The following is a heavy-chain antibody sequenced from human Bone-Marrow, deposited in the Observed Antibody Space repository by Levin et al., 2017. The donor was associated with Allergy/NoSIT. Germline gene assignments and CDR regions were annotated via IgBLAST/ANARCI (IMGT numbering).Heavy chain of an antibody. CDR2: IYYSGST. J-gene: IGHJ6*02. CDR1: GDSIRRYY. Sequence: SPTLSLPCTVSGDSIRRYYWSWLRQPPGKGLEWIGYIYYSGSTNYNPSLKSRVTISVDTSKNQFSLDLNFVTAADTAVYYCARDAQTSPTRNYGMDVWGQGTTVTVSS. V-gene: IGHV4-59*01. CDR3: ARDAQTSPTRNYGMDV.